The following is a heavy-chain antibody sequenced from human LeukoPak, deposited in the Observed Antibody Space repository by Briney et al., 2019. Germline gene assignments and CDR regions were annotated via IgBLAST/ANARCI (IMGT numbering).Heavy chain of an antibody. Sequence: SETLSLTCTVSGGSISSSSYYWGWIRQPPGKGLEWIGSIYYSGSTYYNPSLKSRVTISVDTSKNQFSLKLSSVTAADTAVYYCARARSVDYYDSSGYYPFDYRGQGTLVTVSS. V-gene: IGHV4-39*01. J-gene: IGHJ4*02. CDR3: ARARSVDYYDSSGYYPFDY. CDR2: IYYSGST. D-gene: IGHD3-22*01. CDR1: GGSISSSSYY.